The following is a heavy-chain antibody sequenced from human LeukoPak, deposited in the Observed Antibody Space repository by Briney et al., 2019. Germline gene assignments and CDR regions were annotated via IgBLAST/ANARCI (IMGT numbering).Heavy chain of an antibody. D-gene: IGHD2-15*01. Sequence: SETLSLTCTVSGSSISSYYWSWIRQPPGKGLEWIGYIYYSGSTNYNPSLKSRVTISVDTSKNQFSLKLSSVTAADTAVYYCARGWTEYYFDYWGQGTLVTVSS. CDR1: GSSISSYY. CDR2: IYYSGST. CDR3: ARGWTEYYFDY. V-gene: IGHV4-59*01. J-gene: IGHJ4*02.